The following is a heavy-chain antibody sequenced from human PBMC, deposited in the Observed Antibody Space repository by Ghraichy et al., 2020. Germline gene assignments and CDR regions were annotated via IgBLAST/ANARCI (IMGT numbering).Heavy chain of an antibody. CDR1: GFTFRNYE. J-gene: IGHJ6*02. CDR3: ARKCSSSSCGYDQGLDV. CDR2: ISSSGSTG. Sequence: GGSLRLSCAASGFTFRNYEVNWVRQAPGKGLEWVSYISSSGSTGYYADSVKGRFTISRDNAKNSLFLQMSSLRAEDTAVYYCARKCSSSSCGYDQGLDVWGQGTTVTVSS. V-gene: IGHV3-48*03. D-gene: IGHD2-2*01.